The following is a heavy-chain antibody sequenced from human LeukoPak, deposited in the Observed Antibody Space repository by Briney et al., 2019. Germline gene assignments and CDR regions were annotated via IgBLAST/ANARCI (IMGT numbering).Heavy chain of an antibody. CDR2: ISGSGGST. V-gene: IGHV3-23*01. Sequence: PGGSLRLSCAVSGFTFSSYAMSWVRQAPGKGLEWVSAISGSGGSTYYADSVKGRFTISRDNSKNTLYLQMNSLRAEDTAVYYCAKPLGNIVVVPAAPLGYWGQGTLVTVSS. D-gene: IGHD2-2*01. CDR1: GFTFSSYA. J-gene: IGHJ4*02. CDR3: AKPLGNIVVVPAAPLGY.